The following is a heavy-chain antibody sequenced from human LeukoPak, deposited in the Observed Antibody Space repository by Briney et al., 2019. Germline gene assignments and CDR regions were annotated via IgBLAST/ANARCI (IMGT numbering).Heavy chain of an antibody. V-gene: IGHV3-21*01. D-gene: IGHD1-26*01. CDR3: ARGPYSGSYYVYYYYYMDV. Sequence: GGSLRLSCAASGFTFSSYSMNWVRQAPGKGLEWVSSISSSSSYIYYADSVKGRFTISRDNAKNSLYLQMNSLRAEDTAVYYCARGPYSGSYYVYYYYYMDVWGKGTTVTISS. CDR2: ISSSSSYI. J-gene: IGHJ6*03. CDR1: GFTFSSYS.